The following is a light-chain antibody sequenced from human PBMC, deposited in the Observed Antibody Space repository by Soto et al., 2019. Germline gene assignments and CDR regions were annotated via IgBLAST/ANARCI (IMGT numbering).Light chain of an antibody. CDR3: CSYAGTS. Sequence: QLVLTQPASVSGSPGQSITISCTGTSSDVGSYNLVSWYQQHPGKAPKLMIYEGSKRPSGVSNRFSGSKSGNTASLTISGLQAEDEADYYCCSYAGTSFGGGTKVTVL. CDR2: EGS. J-gene: IGLJ2*01. CDR1: SSDVGSYNL. V-gene: IGLV2-23*01.